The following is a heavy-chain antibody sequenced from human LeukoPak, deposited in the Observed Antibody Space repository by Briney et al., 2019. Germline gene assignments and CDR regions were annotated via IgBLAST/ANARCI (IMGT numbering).Heavy chain of an antibody. CDR3: ARGNEGPSDY. CDR1: GYSFTSYV. J-gene: IGHJ4*02. Sequence: GASVKISCKASGYSFTSYVITWMRQAPGQGLEWMGWISGYNGNTVYAPNSQGRVNMATDTSTNTAYMEIKSLRSDDTAVYYCARGNEGPSDYWGQGTLVAVSS. V-gene: IGHV1-18*01. CDR2: ISGYNGNT.